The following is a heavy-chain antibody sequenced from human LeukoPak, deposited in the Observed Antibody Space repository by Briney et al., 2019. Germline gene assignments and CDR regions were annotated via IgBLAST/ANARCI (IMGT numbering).Heavy chain of an antibody. CDR1: GGSFSGYY. CDR3: ARGGVNYGSGSYYNRNWFDP. D-gene: IGHD3-10*01. CDR2: INHSGST. V-gene: IGHV4-34*01. Sequence: SETLSLTCAVYGGSFSGYYWSWIRQPPGKGLEWIGEINHSGSTNYNPSLKSRVTISVDTSKNQFSLKLSSVTAADTAVYYCARGGVNYGSGSYYNRNWFDPWGQGTLVTVSS. J-gene: IGHJ5*02.